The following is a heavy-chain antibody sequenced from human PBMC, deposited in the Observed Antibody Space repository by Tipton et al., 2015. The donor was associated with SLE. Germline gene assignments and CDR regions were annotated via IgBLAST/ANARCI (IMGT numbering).Heavy chain of an antibody. J-gene: IGHJ6*03. CDR2: ISSSSSYI. D-gene: IGHD6-13*01. Sequence: SLRLSCAASGFTFSSYSMNWVRQAPGKGLEWVSSISSSSSYIYYADSVKGRYTISRDNAKNSLYLQMNSLRAEDTAVYYCARDPQLGGGYYYYYMDVWGKGTTVTVSS. V-gene: IGHV3-21*01. CDR1: GFTFSSYS. CDR3: ARDPQLGGGYYYYYMDV.